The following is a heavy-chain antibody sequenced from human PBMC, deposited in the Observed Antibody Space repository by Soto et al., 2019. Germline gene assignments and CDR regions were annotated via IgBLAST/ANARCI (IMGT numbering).Heavy chain of an antibody. D-gene: IGHD2-15*01. CDR1: GYTFTSYY. V-gene: IGHV1-46*01. CDR2: INPSGGST. Sequence: ASVKVSCKASGYTFTSYYMHWVRQAPGQGLEWMGIINPSGGSTSYAQKFQGRVTMTRDTSTSTVYMELSSLRSEDTAVYYCAREELLLVYYYGMDVCGQGTTVTVPS. CDR3: AREELLLVYYYGMDV. J-gene: IGHJ6*02.